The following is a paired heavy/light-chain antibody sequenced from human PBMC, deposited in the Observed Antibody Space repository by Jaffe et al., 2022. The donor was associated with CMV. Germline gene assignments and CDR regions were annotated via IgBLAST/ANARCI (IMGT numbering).Heavy chain of an antibody. J-gene: IGHJ6*02. CDR2: ISSSSSYI. Sequence: EVQLVESGGGLVKPGGSLRLSCAASGFTFSSYSMNWVRQAPGKGLEWVSSISSSSSYIYYADSVKGRFTISRDNAKNSLYLQMNSLRAEDTAVYYCARDLIGDFWSGYYLGYYYGMDVWGQGTTVTVSS. V-gene: IGHV3-21*01. D-gene: IGHD3-3*01. CDR3: ARDLIGDFWSGYYLGYYYGMDV. CDR1: GFTFSSYS.
Light chain of an antibody. CDR3: QQRSNWPPN. V-gene: IGKV3-11*01. CDR1: QSVSSY. Sequence: EIVLTQSPATLSLSPGERATLSCRASQSVSSYLAWYQQKPGQAPRLLIYDASNRATGIPARFSGSGSGTDFTLTISSLEPEDFAVYYCQQRSNWPPNFGQGTRLEIK. CDR2: DAS. J-gene: IGKJ5*01.